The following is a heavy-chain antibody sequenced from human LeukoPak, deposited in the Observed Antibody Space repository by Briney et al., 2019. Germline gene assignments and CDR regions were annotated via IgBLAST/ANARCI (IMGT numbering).Heavy chain of an antibody. CDR3: AKGYGGLVAFDI. V-gene: IGHV3-30*02. D-gene: IGHD4-23*01. J-gene: IGHJ3*02. CDR1: GFTFRSYG. CDR2: IRYDGNNK. Sequence: PGGSLRLSCAASGFTFRSYGMDWVRQAPGKGLEWVAFIRYDGNNKDYADSVKGRFTISRDNSKNTLYLQMNSLRVEDTAVYYCAKGYGGLVAFDIWGQGTMVTVSS.